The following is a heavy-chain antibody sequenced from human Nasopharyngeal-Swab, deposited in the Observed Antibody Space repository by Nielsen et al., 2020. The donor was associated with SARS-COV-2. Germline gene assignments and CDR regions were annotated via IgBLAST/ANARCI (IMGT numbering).Heavy chain of an antibody. J-gene: IGHJ6*03. Sequence: SVKVSCKASGGTFSSYAISWVRQAHGQGLEWMGGIIPIFGTANYAQKFQGRVTITADESTSTAYMELSSLRSEDTAVYYCARGGWKRYYYYYYMDVWGKGTTVTVSS. CDR2: IIPIFGTA. CDR3: ARGGWKRYYYYYYMDV. V-gene: IGHV1-69*13. CDR1: GGTFSSYA. D-gene: IGHD6-19*01.